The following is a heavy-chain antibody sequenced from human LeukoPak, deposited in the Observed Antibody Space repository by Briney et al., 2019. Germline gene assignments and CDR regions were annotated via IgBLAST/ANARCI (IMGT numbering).Heavy chain of an antibody. Sequence: ASVKVPCKASGYTFTSYYMHWVRQAPGQGLEWMGIINPSGGSTSYAQKFQGRVTMTRDTSTSTVYMELSSLRSEDTAVYYCARSRRITIFGVVRRSGNWFDPWGQGTLVTVSS. J-gene: IGHJ5*02. V-gene: IGHV1-46*03. CDR1: GYTFTSYY. CDR2: INPSGGST. CDR3: ARSRRITIFGVVRRSGNWFDP. D-gene: IGHD3-3*01.